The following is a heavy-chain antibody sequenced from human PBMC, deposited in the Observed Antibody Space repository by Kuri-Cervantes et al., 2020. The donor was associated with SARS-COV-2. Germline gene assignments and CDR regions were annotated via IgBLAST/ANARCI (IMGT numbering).Heavy chain of an antibody. V-gene: IGHV3-23*01. CDR2: ISTSGGNT. Sequence: GGSLRLSCAASGFTFSRNAMSWVRQAPGKGLEWVPTISTSGGNTYYADPVKGRFTISRDNSKNTLYLQMNSLRAEDTAVYYCPKGPPAYFDYWGQGTLVTVSS. CDR1: GFTFSRNA. CDR3: PKGPPAYFDY. J-gene: IGHJ4*02.